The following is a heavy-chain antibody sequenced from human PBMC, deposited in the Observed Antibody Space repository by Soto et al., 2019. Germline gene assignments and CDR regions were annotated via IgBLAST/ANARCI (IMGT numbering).Heavy chain of an antibody. CDR2: INPSGGST. D-gene: IGHD5-18*01. V-gene: IGHV1-46*01. CDR1: GYTFTSYG. J-gene: IGHJ3*02. CDR3: ARDLSGRIQLWSPVGAFDI. Sequence: ASVKVSCKASGYTFTSYGISWVRQAPGQGLEWMGIINPSGGSTSYAQKFQGRVTMTRDTSTSTVYMELSSLRSDDTAVYYCARDLSGRIQLWSPVGAFDIWG.